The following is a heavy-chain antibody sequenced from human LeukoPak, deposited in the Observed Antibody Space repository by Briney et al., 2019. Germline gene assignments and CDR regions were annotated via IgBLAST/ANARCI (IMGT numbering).Heavy chain of an antibody. V-gene: IGHV3-66*01. CDR3: ARDHQVSYDSSGYPDY. CDR1: GFTFSDYY. D-gene: IGHD3-22*01. CDR2: IYSGGST. Sequence: GGSLRLSCAASGFTFSDYYMSWVRQAPGKGLEWVSVIYSGGSTYYADSVKGRFTISRDNSKNTLYLQMNSLRAEDTAVYYCARDHQVSYDSSGYPDYWGQGTLVTVSS. J-gene: IGHJ4*02.